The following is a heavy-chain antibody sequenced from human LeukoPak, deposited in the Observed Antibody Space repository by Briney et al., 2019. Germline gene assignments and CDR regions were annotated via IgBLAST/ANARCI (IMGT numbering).Heavy chain of an antibody. D-gene: IGHD3-3*01. J-gene: IGHJ5*02. Sequence: PGGSLRLSCSASGFTFISYAMHWVRQAPGKGLEYVSAISSNGGSTYYANSAKGRFTISRDNSKNTLYLQMGSLRPEDMAIYYCARGQNYDFWSGHNWFDPWGQGTLVTVSS. CDR1: GFTFISYA. V-gene: IGHV3-64*01. CDR3: ARGQNYDFWSGHNWFDP. CDR2: ISSNGGST.